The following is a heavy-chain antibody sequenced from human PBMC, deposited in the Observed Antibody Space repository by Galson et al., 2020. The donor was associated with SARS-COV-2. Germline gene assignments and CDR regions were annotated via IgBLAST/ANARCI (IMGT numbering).Heavy chain of an antibody. CDR2: ISSGSSHI. D-gene: IGHD1-26*01. J-gene: IGHJ3*02. CDR1: GFTFSSYT. Sequence: GESLKISCAASGFTFSSYTMDWVRQAPGKGLEWVSSISSGSSHIYYADPVKGRFTISRDNAKNSLYLQLNSLRAEDTAIYYCARFYSGSYYLTFDIWGQGTMVTVSS. V-gene: IGHV3-21*01. CDR3: ARFYSGSYYLTFDI.